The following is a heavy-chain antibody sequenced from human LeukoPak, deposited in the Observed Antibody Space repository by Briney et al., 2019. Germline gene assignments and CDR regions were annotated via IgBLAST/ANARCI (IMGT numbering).Heavy chain of an antibody. CDR1: GYSFTSYW. V-gene: IGHV5-51*01. CDR2: IYPGDSDT. J-gene: IGHJ3*02. CDR3: ARRDIVVVPAAGGAFDI. D-gene: IGHD2-2*01. Sequence: HGESLKISCKGSGYSFTSYWIGWVRQMPGKGLEWMGIIYPGDSDTRYSPSFQGQVTISAGKSISTAYLQWSSLKASDTAMYYCARRDIVVVPAAGGAFDIWGQGTMVTVSS.